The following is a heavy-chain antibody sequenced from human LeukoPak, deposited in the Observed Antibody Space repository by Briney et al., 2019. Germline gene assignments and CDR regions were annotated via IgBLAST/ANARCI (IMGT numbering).Heavy chain of an antibody. CDR3: ARDEEEMSTSTFDF. Sequence: SETLSLTCAVSGYFISSGYYWGWIRQTPGKGREGLASIYHSGSTYYNPSLKSRVAISVDTSKNQFSLKLSSVTAADTAVYYCARDEEEMSTSTFDFWGQGTLVTVSS. J-gene: IGHJ4*02. V-gene: IGHV4-38-2*02. D-gene: IGHD5-24*01. CDR1: GYFISSGYY. CDR2: IYHSGST.